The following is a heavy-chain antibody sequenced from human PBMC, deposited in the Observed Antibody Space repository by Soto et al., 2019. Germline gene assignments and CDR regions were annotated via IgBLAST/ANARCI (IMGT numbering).Heavy chain of an antibody. CDR2: IYNSGST. Sequence: QVQLQESGPGLVKPSETLSLTCTVSGGSISSYYWTWIRQPPGKGLEWIGFIYNSGSTHYNPSPRSRVTISVDTSKNQFSLKLRSVTAADTAVYYCASMGYHYGSGSYPLDYWGQGTLVTVSS. CDR1: GGSISSYY. J-gene: IGHJ4*02. CDR3: ASMGYHYGSGSYPLDY. V-gene: IGHV4-59*08. D-gene: IGHD3-10*01.